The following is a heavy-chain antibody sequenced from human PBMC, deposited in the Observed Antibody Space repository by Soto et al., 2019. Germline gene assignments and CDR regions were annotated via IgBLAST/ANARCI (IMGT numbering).Heavy chain of an antibody. CDR2: IIPHFGTP. CDR3: AFGAVDF. D-gene: IGHD6-19*01. CDR1: GGIFSSYT. V-gene: IGHV1-69*01. Sequence: QVQLVQSGAEVKKPGSSVKVSCKASGGIFSSYTISWVRQAPGQGLEWMGEIIPHFGTPNYAQKFQGRITISADPSTSTAYMELSRLRSEDTAVYFCAFGAVDFWGQGTLVTVSS. J-gene: IGHJ4*02.